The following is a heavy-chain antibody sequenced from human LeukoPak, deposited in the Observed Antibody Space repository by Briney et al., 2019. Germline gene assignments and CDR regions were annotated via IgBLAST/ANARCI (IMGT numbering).Heavy chain of an antibody. CDR3: ARGLGDYNTDWFPVSGY. J-gene: IGHJ4*02. D-gene: IGHD3-9*01. V-gene: IGHV1-8*01. CDR2: MNPGSGDT. CDR1: GYTFTTHD. Sequence: GASVKVSCKASGYTFTTHDLTWVRQATGQGLEWMGWMNPGSGDTAYAQKFQGRVTMTRDTSMSTAYMELNSLGPEDTAIYYCARGLGDYNTDWFPVSGYWGQGTPVTVSS.